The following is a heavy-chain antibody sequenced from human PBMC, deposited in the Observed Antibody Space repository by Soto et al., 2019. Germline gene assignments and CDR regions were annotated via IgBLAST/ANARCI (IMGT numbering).Heavy chain of an antibody. V-gene: IGHV4-31*03. CDR1: GDSINNGDCY. J-gene: IGHJ3*02. CDR3: AREKEDDSGDYNAFDI. CDR2: IYYSGTK. Sequence: SETLSLTCTVSGDSINNGDCYWSWLRQLPGKGLEWIGYIYYSGTKYYNPSLKSRVSMSVDTSKNQFSLNLTSVTAADTAVYYCAREKEDDSGDYNAFDIWGQGTVVTVSS. D-gene: IGHD4-17*01.